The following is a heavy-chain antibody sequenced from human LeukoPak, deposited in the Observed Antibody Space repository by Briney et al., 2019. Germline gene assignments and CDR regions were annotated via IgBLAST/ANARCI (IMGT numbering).Heavy chain of an antibody. D-gene: IGHD3-16*02. V-gene: IGHV4-4*02. J-gene: IGHJ4*02. Sequence: SGTLSLTCAVSGGSISSRSWWSWVRQAPGKGLEWIGEISHSENTNYNPSLKSRVTTSIDKSNNQFSLNLTSVIAADTAVYYCARSDYIWGSYRVYDYWGQGTLVTVSS. CDR3: ARSDYIWGSYRVYDY. CDR1: GGSISSRSW. CDR2: ISHSENT.